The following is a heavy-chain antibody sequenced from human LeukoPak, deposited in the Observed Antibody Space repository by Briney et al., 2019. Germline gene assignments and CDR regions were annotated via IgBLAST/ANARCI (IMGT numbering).Heavy chain of an antibody. CDR3: AKDLYGSGSYQIRLFDY. Sequence: GGSLRLSCAASGFTFISYGLHWVRQAPGKGLEWVAFIRYDGSNEFYADSVKGRFTISRDNSKNTLCLQMNSLRAEDTAVYYCAKDLYGSGSYQIRLFDYWGQGTLVTVSS. CDR2: IRYDGSNE. V-gene: IGHV3-30*02. J-gene: IGHJ4*02. D-gene: IGHD3-10*01. CDR1: GFTFISYG.